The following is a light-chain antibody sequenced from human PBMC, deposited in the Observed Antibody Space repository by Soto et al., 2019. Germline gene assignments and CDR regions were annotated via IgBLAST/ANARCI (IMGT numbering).Light chain of an antibody. V-gene: IGKV3-11*01. CDR1: QSVSSY. CDR2: DAS. J-gene: IGKJ4*01. CDR3: QQRSDWPLT. Sequence: LFTQSPATLSLSPGERATLSCRASQSVSSYLAWYQQKHGQAPRILIYDASNRDTGIPARFSGSGSGTDFTLTISRLEPEDFSVYYCQQRSDWPLTFGGGTKVDIK.